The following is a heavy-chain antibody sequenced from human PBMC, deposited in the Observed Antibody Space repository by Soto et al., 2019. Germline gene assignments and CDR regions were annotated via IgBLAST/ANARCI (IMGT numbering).Heavy chain of an antibody. CDR2: INPNSGGS. V-gene: IGHV1-2*02. Sequence: ASVKVSCKASAYTFTDYYIHWVRQAPGQGLEWMGWINPNSGGSYFAQKFLGRVTMTRDTSITTAYMELSRLRSDDTAVYYCARALPEIRMMEGGSFDPWGQGILVTV. J-gene: IGHJ5*02. CDR1: AYTFTDYY. CDR3: ARALPEIRMMEGGSFDP. D-gene: IGHD1-1*01.